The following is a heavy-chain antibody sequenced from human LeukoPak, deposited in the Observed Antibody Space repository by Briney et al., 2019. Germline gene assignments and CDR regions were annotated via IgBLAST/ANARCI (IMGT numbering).Heavy chain of an antibody. J-gene: IGHJ3*02. CDR3: ASSDSGAFDI. CDR1: GYTFTSYD. Sequence: ASVRVSCKASGYTFTSYDINWVRQAPGQGLEWMGWMNPNSGNNGYAQRFQGRVTMTRNTSINTAYMELSSLRSEDTAVYYCASSDSGAFDIWGQGTMVTVSS. D-gene: IGHD3-10*01. CDR2: MNPNSGNN. V-gene: IGHV1-8*01.